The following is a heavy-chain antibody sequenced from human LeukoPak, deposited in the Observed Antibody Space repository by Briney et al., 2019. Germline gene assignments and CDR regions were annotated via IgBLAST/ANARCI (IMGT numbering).Heavy chain of an antibody. Sequence: AGGSLRLSCAASGFTFSGYGMDWVRQAPGKGLEWVAVIWYDGSNKYYADSVKGRFTISRDNSKNTLYLQMNSLRAEDTAVYYCARDPLYCSGGSCYSTIDYWGQGTLVTVSS. V-gene: IGHV3-33*01. CDR1: GFTFSGYG. D-gene: IGHD2-15*01. CDR2: IWYDGSNK. CDR3: ARDPLYCSGGSCYSTIDY. J-gene: IGHJ4*02.